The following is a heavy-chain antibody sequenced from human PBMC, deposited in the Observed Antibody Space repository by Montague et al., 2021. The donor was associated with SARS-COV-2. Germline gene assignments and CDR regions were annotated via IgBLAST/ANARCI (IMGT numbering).Heavy chain of an antibody. Sequence: SLRLSCAASGFTFSNYEMNWLRQAPGKGLEWVLYISSSGSTIYYADSVKGRFTISRDNAQNSLYLQMNSLRAEDTGVYYCARDRGYGDFYYYGMDVWGQGTTVTVSS. CDR3: ARDRGYGDFYYYGMDV. CDR1: GFTFSNYE. D-gene: IGHD3-10*01. V-gene: IGHV3-48*03. CDR2: ISSSGSTI. J-gene: IGHJ6*02.